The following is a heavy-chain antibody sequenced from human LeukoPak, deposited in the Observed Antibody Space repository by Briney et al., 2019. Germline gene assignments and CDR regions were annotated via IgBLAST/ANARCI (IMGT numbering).Heavy chain of an antibody. CDR1: GFTFSSYA. Sequence: GGSLRLSCAASGFTFSSYAMHWVRQAPGKGLGWVAVISYDGSNKYYADSVKGRFTISRDNSKNTLYLQMNSLRAEDTAVYYCARGGPDYGDYEWFDPWGQGTLVTVSS. CDR3: ARGGPDYGDYEWFDP. J-gene: IGHJ5*02. CDR2: ISYDGSNK. V-gene: IGHV3-30-3*01. D-gene: IGHD4-17*01.